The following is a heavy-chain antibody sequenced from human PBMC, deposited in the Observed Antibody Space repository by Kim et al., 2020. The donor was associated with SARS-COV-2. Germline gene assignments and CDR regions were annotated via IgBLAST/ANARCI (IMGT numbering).Heavy chain of an antibody. J-gene: IGHJ6*02. CDR2: ISYDGSNK. D-gene: IGHD6-6*01. CDR3: ASQWFRIVARLVYYYGMDV. Sequence: GGSLRLSCAASGFTFSSYAMHWVRQAPGKGLEWVAVISYDGSNKYYADSVKGRFTISRDNSKNTLYLQMNSLRAEDTAVYYCASQWFRIVARLVYYYGMDVWGQGTTVTVSS. CDR1: GFTFSSYA. V-gene: IGHV3-30-3*01.